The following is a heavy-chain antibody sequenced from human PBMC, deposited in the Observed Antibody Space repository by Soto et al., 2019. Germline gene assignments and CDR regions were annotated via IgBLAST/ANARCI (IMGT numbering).Heavy chain of an antibody. V-gene: IGHV3-21*01. D-gene: IGHD3-3*02. CDR1: GFSLMGYT. CDR3: ARDSNWSFDP. J-gene: IGHJ5*02. CDR2: ISTSSSYI. Sequence: EVQLVESGGGLVKPGGSLRVSCAASGFSLMGYTMNWVRQAPGKGLEWVSSISTSSSYIYYADSVKGRFTISRDNAKKSLYLQMSSLRAEDTAVYYCARDSNWSFDPWGQGTLVTVSS.